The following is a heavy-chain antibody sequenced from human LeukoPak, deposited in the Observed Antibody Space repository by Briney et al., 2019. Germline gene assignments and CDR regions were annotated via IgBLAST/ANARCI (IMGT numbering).Heavy chain of an antibody. J-gene: IGHJ4*02. V-gene: IGHV4-39*01. CDR3: ARQVGRDYVWGSYSYYFDY. D-gene: IGHD3-16*01. CDR1: GGSISGSSYY. Sequence: SETLSLTCTVSGGSISGSSYYWGWIRQPPGKGLEWIGSIYYSGSTYYNPSLKSRVTISVDTSKNQFSLKLSSVTAADTAVYYCARQVGRDYVWGSYSYYFDYWGQGTLVTVSS. CDR2: IYYSGST.